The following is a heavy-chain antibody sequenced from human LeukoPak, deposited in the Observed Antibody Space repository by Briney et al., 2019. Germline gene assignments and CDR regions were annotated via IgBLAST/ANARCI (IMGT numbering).Heavy chain of an antibody. CDR1: GFTFSTYA. Sequence: PGGSLSLSCAASGFTFSTYAMSWVRQAPGRGLEWVSGICGSGGCTYYADSVKGRFTISRDNSKNTLYLQMNSLRVEDTAVYYCASTPFYDYVWGSYRYRGLFDNWGQGTLVSVPS. CDR3: ASTPFYDYVWGSYRYRGLFDN. V-gene: IGHV3-23*01. D-gene: IGHD3-16*02. CDR2: ICGSGGCT. J-gene: IGHJ4*02.